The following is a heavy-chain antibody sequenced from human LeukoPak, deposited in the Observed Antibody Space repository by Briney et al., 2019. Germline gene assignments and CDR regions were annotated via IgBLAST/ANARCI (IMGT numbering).Heavy chain of an antibody. V-gene: IGHV4-39*01. CDR1: GGSISSSSYY. J-gene: IGHJ4*02. Sequence: SETLSLTCTVSGGSISSSSYYWGWIRQPPGKGLEWIGSIYYSGSTYYNPSLKSRVTISVDTSKNQFSLKLSSVTAADTAVYYCARHPGSTKKNRGPFDYWGQGTLVTVSS. CDR2: IYYSGST. CDR3: ARHPGSTKKNRGPFDY. D-gene: IGHD2-2*01.